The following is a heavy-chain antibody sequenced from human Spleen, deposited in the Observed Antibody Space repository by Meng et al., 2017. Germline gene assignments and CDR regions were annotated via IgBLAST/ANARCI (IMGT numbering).Heavy chain of an antibody. CDR1: GFTFSSYE. V-gene: IGHV3-48*03. CDR3: ARAFYGAAEPLDDY. D-gene: IGHD6-13*01. CDR2: ISSSGSTI. Sequence: GGSLRLSCAASGFTFSSYEMNWVRQAPGKGLEWISYISSSGSTIYYADSVKGRFTISRDNAKNSLYLQMNSLRAEDTAVYYCARAFYGAAEPLDDYWGQGTLVTVSS. J-gene: IGHJ4*02.